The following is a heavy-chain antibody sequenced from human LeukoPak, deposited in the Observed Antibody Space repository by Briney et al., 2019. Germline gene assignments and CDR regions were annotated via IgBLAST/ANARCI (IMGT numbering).Heavy chain of an antibody. CDR2: IRYDGSNK. V-gene: IGHV3-30*02. J-gene: IGHJ6*03. CDR3: AKDNYYDSSGYYFYYYYYMDV. D-gene: IGHD3-22*01. CDR1: GFTFSSYG. Sequence: GGSLRLSCAASGFTFSSYGMHWVRQAPGKGLEWVAFIRYDGSNKYYADSVKGRFTISRDNSKNTLYLQMNSLRAEDTAVYYCAKDNYYDSSGYYFYYYYYMDVWGKGTTVTISS.